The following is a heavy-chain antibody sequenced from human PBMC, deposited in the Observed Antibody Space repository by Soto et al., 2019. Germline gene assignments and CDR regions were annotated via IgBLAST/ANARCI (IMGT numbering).Heavy chain of an antibody. V-gene: IGHV3-66*01. D-gene: IGHD1-26*01. CDR3: ARETWELEPSYYYYGMDV. J-gene: IGHJ6*02. Sequence: GGSLRLSCAASGLTVSSNYMSWVRQAPGKGLEWVSVIYSGGSTYYADSVKGRFTISRDNSKNTLYLQMNSLRAEDTAVYYCARETWELEPSYYYYGMDVWGQGTTVTVSS. CDR1: GLTVSSNY. CDR2: IYSGGST.